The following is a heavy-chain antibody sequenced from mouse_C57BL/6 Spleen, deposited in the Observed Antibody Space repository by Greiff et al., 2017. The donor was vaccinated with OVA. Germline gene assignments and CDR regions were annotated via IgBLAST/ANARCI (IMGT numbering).Heavy chain of an antibody. Sequence: EVMLVESGGGLVKPGGSLKLSCAASGFTFSSYTMSWVRQTPEKRLEWVATISGGGGNTYYPDSVKGRFTISRDNAKNTLYLQMSSLRSEDTALYYCARLGRGYFDYWGQGTTLTVSS. CDR2: ISGGGGNT. J-gene: IGHJ2*01. CDR1: GFTFSSYT. D-gene: IGHD4-1*01. V-gene: IGHV5-9*01. CDR3: ARLGRGYFDY.